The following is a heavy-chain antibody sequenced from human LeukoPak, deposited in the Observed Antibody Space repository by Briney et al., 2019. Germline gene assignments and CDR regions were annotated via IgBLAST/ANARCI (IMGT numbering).Heavy chain of an antibody. CDR2: ISGSGGST. D-gene: IGHD5-12*01. CDR1: GFTFSSYA. V-gene: IGHV3-23*01. Sequence: GGSLRLSCAASGFTFSSYAMTWVRQAPGKGLEWVSGISGSGGSTYYADSVKGRFTISRDNSKNTLYLQMNSLRAEDTAVYYCAKDRRGGYSGYYWIEPEGAFDYWGQGTLVTVSS. J-gene: IGHJ4*02. CDR3: AKDRRGGYSGYYWIEPEGAFDY.